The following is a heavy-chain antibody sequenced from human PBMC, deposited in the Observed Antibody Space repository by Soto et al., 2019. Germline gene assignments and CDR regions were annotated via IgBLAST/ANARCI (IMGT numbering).Heavy chain of an antibody. CDR3: ERDSCSGGECY. V-gene: IGHV3-53*01. D-gene: IGHD2-15*01. CDR2: IYSGGST. J-gene: IGHJ4*02. Sequence: GGSLRLSCAASGFTVSSNYMSWVRQAPGKGLEWVSVIYSGGSTYYADSVKGRFTISRDNSKNTLYLQMNSLRAEDTAVYYCERDSCSGGECYWGQGTLVTVSS. CDR1: GFTVSSNY.